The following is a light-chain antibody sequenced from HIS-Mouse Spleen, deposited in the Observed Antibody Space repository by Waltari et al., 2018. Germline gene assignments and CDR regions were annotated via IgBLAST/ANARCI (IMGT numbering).Light chain of an antibody. V-gene: IGLV2-18*02. CDR3: SSYTSSSTV. Sequence: QSALTQPPSVSGSPGQSVTISCPGTSSDVGSYNRVSWYQQPPGTAPKPMIYEVSNRPSGVPDRFSGSKSGNTASLTISGLQAEDEADYYCSSYTSSSTVFGTGTKLTVL. CDR1: SSDVGSYNR. J-gene: IGLJ1*01. CDR2: EVS.